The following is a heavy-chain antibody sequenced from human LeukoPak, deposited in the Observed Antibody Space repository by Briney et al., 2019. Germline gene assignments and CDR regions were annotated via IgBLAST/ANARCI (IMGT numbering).Heavy chain of an antibody. CDR2: ISYDGSNK. D-gene: IGHD2-2*01. V-gene: IGHV3-30*04. J-gene: IGHJ4*02. CDR1: GFTFSSYA. CDR3: ARDRFWSVVPAAIPYYFDY. Sequence: PGGSLRLSCAASGFTFSSYAMHWVRQAPGKGLEWVAVISYDGSNKYYADSMKGRFTISRDNSKNTLYLQMNSLRAEDTAVYYCARDRFWSVVPAAIPYYFDYWGQGTLVTVSS.